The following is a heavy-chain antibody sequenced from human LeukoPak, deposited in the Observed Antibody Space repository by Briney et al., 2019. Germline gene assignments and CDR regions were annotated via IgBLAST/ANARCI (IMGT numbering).Heavy chain of an antibody. CDR1: GVTLSRYE. D-gene: IGHD2-15*01. CDR2: ICSSGSPL. Sequence: GGSLSLSRAPSGVTLSRYEMNGVRQAPGKGLEWVSYICSSGSPLYSAHSVTGRFTISRDHAKNSLYLQMNSLRAEDTAVYYCARSVVPAEDYYTGMDVWGEGSTLSASS. V-gene: IGHV3-48*03. J-gene: IGHJ6*04. CDR3: ARSVVPAEDYYTGMDV.